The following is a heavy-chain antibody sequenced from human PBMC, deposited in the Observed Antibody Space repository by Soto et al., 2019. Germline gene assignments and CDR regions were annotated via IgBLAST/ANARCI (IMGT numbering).Heavy chain of an antibody. CDR2: ISRGGCNT. CDR3: ARDILRRRIFRAGFDI. CDR1: GFTFSSDR. J-gene: IGHJ3*02. Sequence: GGSLRLSCEASGFTFSSDRMNWVRQAPGKGLEWVSPISRGGCNTWYADSVKGRFTISRDNAQNSLYLQMNSLRAEDTAVYYCARDILRRRIFRAGFDIWGQGTMVTVSS. D-gene: IGHD6-19*01. V-gene: IGHV3-21*01.